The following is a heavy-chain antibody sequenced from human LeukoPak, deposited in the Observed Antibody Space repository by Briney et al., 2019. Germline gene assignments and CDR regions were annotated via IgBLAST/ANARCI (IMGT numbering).Heavy chain of an antibody. CDR3: ARSDYDFWSGYYAFDY. Sequence: PGGSLRLSCAASGFTFSSYSMNWVRQAPGKGLEWVSYISSSSSTIYYADSVKGRFTISRDNAKNSLYLQMNSLRAEDTAVYYCARSDYDFWSGYYAFDYWGQGTLVTVCS. CDR1: GFTFSSYS. D-gene: IGHD3-3*01. J-gene: IGHJ4*02. CDR2: ISSSSSTI. V-gene: IGHV3-48*01.